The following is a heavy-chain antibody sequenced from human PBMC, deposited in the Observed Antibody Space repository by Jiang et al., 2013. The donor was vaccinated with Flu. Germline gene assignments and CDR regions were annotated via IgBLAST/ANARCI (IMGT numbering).Heavy chain of an antibody. V-gene: IGHV1-69*01. CDR3: ARDREEEHGYSYGYTYYYYYMDV. J-gene: IGHJ6*03. CDR1: GGTFSSYA. CDR2: IIPILGTA. Sequence: GAEVKKPGSSVKVSCKASGGTFSSYAISWVRQAPGQGLEWMGGIIPILGTANYAQKFQGRVTITADEATSTAYMELSSLTSEDTAVYYCARDREEEHGYSYGYTYYYYYMDVWGKGTTVTVSS. D-gene: IGHD5-18*01.